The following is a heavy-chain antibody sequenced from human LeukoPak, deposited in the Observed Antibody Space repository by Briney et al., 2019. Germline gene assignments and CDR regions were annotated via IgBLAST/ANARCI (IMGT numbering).Heavy chain of an antibody. CDR1: GFTFSSSV. CDR3: AKRIQVWLYFDY. D-gene: IGHD5-18*01. CDR2: ISGSRDNT. Sequence: GGSLRLSCAASGFTFSSSVMSWVRQAPGKGLEWVSLISGSRDNTYYADSVKGRFTISRDNSKNTLYLQMNSLRAEDTAVYYCAKRIQVWLYFDYWGQGTLVTVSS. V-gene: IGHV3-23*01. J-gene: IGHJ4*02.